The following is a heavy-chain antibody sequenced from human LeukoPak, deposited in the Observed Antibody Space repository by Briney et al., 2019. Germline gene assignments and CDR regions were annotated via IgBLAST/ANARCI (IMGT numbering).Heavy chain of an antibody. V-gene: IGHV3-48*03. CDR3: ARAWGYCSSTSCYNIGAYYYYGMDV. CDR1: GFTFSSYE. D-gene: IGHD2-2*01. J-gene: IGHJ6*02. Sequence: GGSLRLSCAASGFTFSSYEMNWVRQAPGKGLEWVSYISSSGSTIYYADSVKSRFTISRDNAKNSLYLQMNSLRAEDTAVYYCARAWGYCSSTSCYNIGAYYYYGMDVWGQGTTVTVSS. CDR2: ISSSGSTI.